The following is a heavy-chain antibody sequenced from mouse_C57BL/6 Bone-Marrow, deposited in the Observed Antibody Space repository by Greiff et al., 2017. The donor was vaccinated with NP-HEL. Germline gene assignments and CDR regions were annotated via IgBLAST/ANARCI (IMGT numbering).Heavy chain of an antibody. CDR1: GFTFSSYG. V-gene: IGHV5-6*01. J-gene: IGHJ4*01. CDR2: ISSGGSYT. CDR3: ARKGEYYAMDY. Sequence: EVLLVESGGDLVKPGGSLKLSCAASGFTFSSYGMSWVRQTPDKRLEWVATISSGGSYTYYPDSVKGRFTISRDNAKNTLYLQMSSLKAEDTAMYYCARKGEYYAMDYGGQGTSVTVSA.